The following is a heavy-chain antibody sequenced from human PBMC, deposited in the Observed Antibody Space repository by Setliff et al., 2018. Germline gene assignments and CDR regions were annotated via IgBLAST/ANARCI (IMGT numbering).Heavy chain of an antibody. Sequence: SETLSLTCTVSGDSISPYYWNWIRQPAGKELEWIGRIYASGNTLYNPSLKSRLTMSVDTSKNQFSLKLNSVTATDTAVYYCARDLGHGGDSDYWGQGILVTVSS. CDR2: IYASGNT. CDR1: GDSISPYY. CDR3: ARDLGHGGDSDY. D-gene: IGHD2-21*02. J-gene: IGHJ4*02. V-gene: IGHV4-4*07.